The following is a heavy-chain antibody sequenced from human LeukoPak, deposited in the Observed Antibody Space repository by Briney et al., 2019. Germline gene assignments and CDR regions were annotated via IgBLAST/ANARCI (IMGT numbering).Heavy chain of an antibody. CDR1: GGSISSYY. CDR3: AREVADYGGYYYYHYMDV. CDR2: IYTSGSN. D-gene: IGHD4-23*01. V-gene: IGHV4-4*07. Sequence: PSETLSLTCTVSGGSISSYYWSWIRQPAGKGLEWIGRIYTSGSNNYNPSLKSRVAMSVDTSKNQFSLKLSSVTAADTAMYYCAREVADYGGYYYYHYMDVWGKGTTVTISS. J-gene: IGHJ6*03.